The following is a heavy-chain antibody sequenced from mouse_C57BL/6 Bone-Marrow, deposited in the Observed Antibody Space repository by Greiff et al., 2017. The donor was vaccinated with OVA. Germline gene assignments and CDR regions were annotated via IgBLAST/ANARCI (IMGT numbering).Heavy chain of an antibody. CDR3: ARTLVPSYFDY. J-gene: IGHJ2*01. CDR1: GYTFPSYW. Sequence: QVQLQQPGAELVKPGASVKLSCKASGYTFPSYWMHWVKQRPGQGLEWIGMIHPNSGSTNYNEKFKSKATLTVDKSSSTAYMQLSSLTSEDSAVYYCARTLVPSYFDYWGQGTTLTVSS. CDR2: IHPNSGST. V-gene: IGHV1-64*01.